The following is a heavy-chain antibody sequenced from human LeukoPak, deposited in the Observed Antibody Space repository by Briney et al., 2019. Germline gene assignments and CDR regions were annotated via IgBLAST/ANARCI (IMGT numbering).Heavy chain of an antibody. V-gene: IGHV4-59*08. D-gene: IGHD3-22*01. Sequence: SETLSLICTVSGGSISSDDWSWIRQPPGKGLEWIGYIYYSGSTKYNSSLKSRVTISLDTSKNQFSLKLSSVTAADTAVYYSARLSSGYYWDSWGQGTLVTVSS. CDR2: IYYSGST. CDR1: GGSISSDD. J-gene: IGHJ4*02. CDR3: ARLSSGYYWDS.